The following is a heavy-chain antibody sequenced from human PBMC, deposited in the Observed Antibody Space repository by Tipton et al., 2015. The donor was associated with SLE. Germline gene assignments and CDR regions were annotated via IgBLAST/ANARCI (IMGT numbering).Heavy chain of an antibody. Sequence: LRLSCTVSGGSISSSSYYWGWIRQPPGKGLEWIGSIYHSGSTYYNPSLKSRVTISVDTSKNQFSLKLSSVTAADTAVYYCARGYYDFWSGYNVDYWGQGTLVTVSS. CDR1: GGSISSSSYY. D-gene: IGHD3-3*01. CDR2: IYHSGST. CDR3: ARGYYDFWSGYNVDY. J-gene: IGHJ4*02. V-gene: IGHV4-39*07.